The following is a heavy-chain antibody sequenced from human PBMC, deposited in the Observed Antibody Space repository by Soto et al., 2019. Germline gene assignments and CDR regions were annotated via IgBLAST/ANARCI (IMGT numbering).Heavy chain of an antibody. CDR3: ARDPRAGTYFDY. Sequence: QVQLVQSGAEVKKPGASVKVYCKASGYTFTSYGISWVRQAPGQGLEWMGWINAYNGNTNYAQKLQGRVTMTTDTSTSTAYMQRRSLRSDDTAVYYAARDPRAGTYFDYWGQGTLVTFSS. CDR1: GYTFTSYG. CDR2: INAYNGNT. J-gene: IGHJ4*02. D-gene: IGHD6-19*01. V-gene: IGHV1-18*01.